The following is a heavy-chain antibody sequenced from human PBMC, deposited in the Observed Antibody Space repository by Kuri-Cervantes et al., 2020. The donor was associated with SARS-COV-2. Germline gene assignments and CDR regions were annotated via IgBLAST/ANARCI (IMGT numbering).Heavy chain of an antibody. D-gene: IGHD6-13*01. CDR1: AFTFSSYA. CDR2: ISYDGSNK. CDR3: VRDCTISSCSNAGKY. V-gene: IGHV3-30-3*01. Sequence: GGSLRLSCAASAFTFSSYAMHWVRQAPGKELEWMAIISYDGSNKYYADSVKGRFTISRDNSKNTMYLQMNSLRAEDTAVYYCVRDCTISSCSNAGKYWGQGTLVTVSS. J-gene: IGHJ4*02.